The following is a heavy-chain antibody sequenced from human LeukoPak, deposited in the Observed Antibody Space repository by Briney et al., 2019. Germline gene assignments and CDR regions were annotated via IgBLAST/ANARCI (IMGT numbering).Heavy chain of an antibody. V-gene: IGHV3-30*02. J-gene: IGHJ6*03. CDR3: AYSGKYQLLRIYYFYYMDV. Sequence: GGSLRLSCAASGFTFSSYGMHWVRQAPGKGLEWVAFIRYDGSNKYYADSVKGRFTISRDNSKNTLFLQMNSLRPEDTAVYYCAYSGKYQLLRIYYFYYMDVWGKGTTVTISS. D-gene: IGHD2-2*01. CDR2: IRYDGSNK. CDR1: GFTFSSYG.